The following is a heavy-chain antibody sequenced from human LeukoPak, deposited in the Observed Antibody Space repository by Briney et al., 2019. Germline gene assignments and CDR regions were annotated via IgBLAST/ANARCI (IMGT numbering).Heavy chain of an antibody. Sequence: GASVKVSCTASGYTFSTYGISWVRQAPGQGLEWMGWISAYKGNTYYAQKLQGRVTMTTDTSTSTAYMELRSLRSDDTAIYYCARDLYYYGSGSYYDVFDVWGQGTMGTVSS. CDR3: ARDLYYYGSGSYYDVFDV. CDR1: GYTFSTYG. CDR2: ISAYKGNT. J-gene: IGHJ3*01. V-gene: IGHV1-18*01. D-gene: IGHD3-10*01.